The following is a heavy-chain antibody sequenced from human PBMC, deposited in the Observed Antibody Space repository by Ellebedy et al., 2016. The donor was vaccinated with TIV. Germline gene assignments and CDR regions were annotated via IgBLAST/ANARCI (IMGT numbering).Heavy chain of an antibody. D-gene: IGHD5-12*01. CDR3: ARDPNEPGDTGYGDY. CDR1: GFTFTTYW. Sequence: GESLKISCAASGFTFTTYWMSWVRQAPGKGLEWVANMNQVGSEKYYVDSVKGRFTISRDNAQNSLYLHMNNLRAEDTAVYDCARDPNEPGDTGYGDYWGQGVVVTVST. J-gene: IGHJ4*02. V-gene: IGHV3-7*03. CDR2: MNQVGSEK.